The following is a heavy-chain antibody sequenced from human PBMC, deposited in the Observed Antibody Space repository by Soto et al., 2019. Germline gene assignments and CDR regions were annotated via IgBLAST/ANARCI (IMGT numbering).Heavy chain of an antibody. CDR2: IYYSGST. CDR1: GGSISSYY. D-gene: IGHD3-10*01. V-gene: IGHV4-59*01. Sequence: QVQLQESGPGLVKPSETLSLTCTVSGGSISSYYWSWIRQPPGKGLEWIGYIYYSGSTNYNPSLKSRVTIAVDTSKNQFSLKLSSVTAADTAVYYCARAFQQGSGSYYNLDYWGQGTLVTVSS. J-gene: IGHJ4*02. CDR3: ARAFQQGSGSYYNLDY.